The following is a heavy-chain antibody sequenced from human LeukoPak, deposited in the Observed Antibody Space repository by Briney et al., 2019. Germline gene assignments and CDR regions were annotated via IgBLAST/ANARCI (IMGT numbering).Heavy chain of an antibody. CDR3: ATHLEVATVTRADDRGFDY. V-gene: IGHV4-39*01. CDR1: GRSINSSSYY. Sequence: KPSETLSLTCTVSGRSINSSSYYWRWIRQPPGKGLEWIGSIYDSGSTYYNPSLKSRVTISVDTSKNQFSLKLSSVTPAASSVNNCATHLEVATVTRADDRGFDYWGQGTLVTVSS. D-gene: IGHD4-17*01. J-gene: IGHJ4*02. CDR2: IYDSGST.